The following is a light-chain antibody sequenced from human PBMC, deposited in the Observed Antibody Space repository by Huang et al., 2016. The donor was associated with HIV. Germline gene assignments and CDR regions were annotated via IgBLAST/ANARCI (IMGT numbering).Light chain of an antibody. CDR2: LGY. CDR1: QSLLYSNGNNY. CDR3: MQALQTPPA. V-gene: IGKV2-28*01. Sequence: DIVMSQSPLSLPVTPGEPASISCRSSQSLLYSNGNNYLDWYLQKPGQPPQILIYLGYNRASGVPDRLSGSGSGTDFTLKISRVEAEDVGVYYCMQALQTPPAFGQGTRLEIK. J-gene: IGKJ5*01.